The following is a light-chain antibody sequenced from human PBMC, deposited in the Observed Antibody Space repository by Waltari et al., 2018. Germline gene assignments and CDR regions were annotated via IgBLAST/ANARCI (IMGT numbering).Light chain of an antibody. V-gene: IGKV3-11*01. CDR1: QSVSSY. J-gene: IGKJ4*01. CDR3: QQRSHWPT. CDR2: DAS. Sequence: EIVLTQSPATLSLSPGERATLSCRASQSVSSYLAWYQQKPGQAPRLLIYDASNRVTGIPARFRGSGSGTDFTLTISSLEPEDFAVYYCQQRSHWPTFGGGTKVEIK.